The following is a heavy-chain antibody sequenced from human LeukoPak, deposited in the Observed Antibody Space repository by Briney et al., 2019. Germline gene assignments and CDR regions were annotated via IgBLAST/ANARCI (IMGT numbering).Heavy chain of an antibody. CDR2: IYGGGST. CDR1: GFTLCSNY. V-gene: IGHV3-53*01. J-gene: IGHJ6*03. D-gene: IGHD5-24*01. Sequence: GGSLGLSCAASGFTLCSNYMSWVGQAPGKGLGGVSVIYGGGSTYHADSVQGRFPIPRDHSQNTLYLQMNSLRAEDTAVYYCARVDGYYYYYMDVWGKGTTVTVSS. CDR3: ARVDGYYYYYMDV.